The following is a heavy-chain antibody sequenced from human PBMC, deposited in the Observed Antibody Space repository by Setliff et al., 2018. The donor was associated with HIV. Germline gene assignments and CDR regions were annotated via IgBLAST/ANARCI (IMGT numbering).Heavy chain of an antibody. D-gene: IGHD2-21*02. CDR2: VFHTGDT. V-gene: IGHV4-59*11. Sequence: SETLSLTCIVSGASFTDHYWSWIRQPPGKGLVWIGYVFHTGDTAYNPSLESRVTISLDRSKNQFALQMTSVTTADTAVYYCARGGVTAVWDLTDWGQGILVTVSS. CDR1: GASFTDHY. CDR3: ARGGVTAVWDLTD. J-gene: IGHJ4*02.